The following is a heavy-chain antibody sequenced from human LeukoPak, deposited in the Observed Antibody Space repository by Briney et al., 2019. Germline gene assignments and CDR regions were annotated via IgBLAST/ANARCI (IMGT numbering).Heavy chain of an antibody. D-gene: IGHD4-11*01. CDR1: GYSISSGYY. Sequence: PSETLSLTCTVSGYSISSGYYWGWIRQPPGKGLEWIGSIYHSGSTYYNPSLKSRVTISVDTSKNQFSLKLSSVTAADTAVYYCARSVTTDWFDPWGQGTLVTVSS. J-gene: IGHJ5*02. CDR2: IYHSGST. V-gene: IGHV4-38-2*02. CDR3: ARSVTTDWFDP.